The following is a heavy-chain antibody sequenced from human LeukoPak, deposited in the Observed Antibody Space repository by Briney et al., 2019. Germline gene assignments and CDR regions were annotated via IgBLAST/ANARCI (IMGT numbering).Heavy chain of an antibody. CDR1: EYSLATYW. D-gene: IGHD1-26*01. J-gene: IGHJ4*02. CDR2: IYPSDSDT. Sequence: GESLKISCQGSEYSLATYWIAWLRQMPGKGLEWMGIIYPSDSDTRYSPSFQGQVTISADKPIKTAYLQWSSLKASDTAMYYCARPLQGIVGATGFDYWGQGTLVTVSS. V-gene: IGHV5-51*01. CDR3: ARPLQGIVGATGFDY.